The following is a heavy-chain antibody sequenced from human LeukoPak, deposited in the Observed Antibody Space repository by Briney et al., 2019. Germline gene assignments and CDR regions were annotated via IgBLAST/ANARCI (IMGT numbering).Heavy chain of an antibody. J-gene: IGHJ4*02. CDR1: GGSISSYY. Sequence: SETLSLTCTVSGGSISSYYWNWVRQPPGKGLEWIGYISYSGTTNYNPSLKSRVTISVDTSKKQFSLKLTSATAADTAVYYCARGDDYKSTLFDYWGQGTLVTVSS. CDR3: ARGDDYKSTLFDY. CDR2: ISYSGTT. D-gene: IGHD5-12*01. V-gene: IGHV4-59*01.